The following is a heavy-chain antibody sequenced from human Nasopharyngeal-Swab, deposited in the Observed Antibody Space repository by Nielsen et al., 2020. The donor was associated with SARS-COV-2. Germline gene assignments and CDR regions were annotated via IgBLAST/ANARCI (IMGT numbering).Heavy chain of an antibody. CDR3: ARGEVRGVIILHYYYYYGMDV. V-gene: IGHV1-69*01. D-gene: IGHD3-10*01. J-gene: IGHJ6*02. Sequence: VPQMPGKGLEWMGGIIPIFGTANYAQKFQGRVTITADESTSTAYMELSSLRSEDTAVYYCARGEVRGVIILHYYYYYGMDVWGQGTTVTVSS. CDR2: IIPIFGTA.